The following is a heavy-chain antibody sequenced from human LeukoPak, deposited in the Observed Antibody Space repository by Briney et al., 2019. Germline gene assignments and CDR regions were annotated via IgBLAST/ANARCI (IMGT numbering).Heavy chain of an antibody. V-gene: IGHV4-30-4*01. CDR2: IYYSGST. D-gene: IGHD6-13*01. CDR3: ARSYSSSWANWFDP. Sequence: SETLSLTCTVSGGSISSGDYYWSWIRQPPGKGQEWIGYIYYSGSTYYNPSLKSRVTISVDTSKNQFSLKLSSVTAADTAVYYCARSYSSSWANWFDPWGQGTLVTVSS. CDR1: GGSISSGDYY. J-gene: IGHJ5*02.